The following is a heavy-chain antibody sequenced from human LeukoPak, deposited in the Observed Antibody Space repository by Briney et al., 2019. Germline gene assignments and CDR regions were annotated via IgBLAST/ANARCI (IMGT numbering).Heavy chain of an antibody. CDR2: IYHSGST. V-gene: IGHV4-38-2*02. CDR3: ARDDPRVSGIDY. CDR1: GYSISSGYH. J-gene: IGHJ4*02. D-gene: IGHD3-10*01. Sequence: SETLSLTCTVSGYSISSGYHWGWIRQPPGKGLEWIGSIYHSGSTYYNPSLKSRVTISVDTSKNQFSLRLSSVTAADTAMYYCARDDPRVSGIDYWGQGTLVTVSS.